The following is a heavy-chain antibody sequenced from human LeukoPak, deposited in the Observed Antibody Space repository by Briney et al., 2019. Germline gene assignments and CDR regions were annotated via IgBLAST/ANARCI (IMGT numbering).Heavy chain of an antibody. CDR3: ARELIVGAFDY. Sequence: PGGSLRLSCAASGFTFSTYSMNWVRQAPGKGLEWVSSISSSSSYTYYADSLKGRFTISRDNAKNSLYLQMNSLRAEDTAVYYCARELIVGAFDYWGQGTLVTVSS. CDR2: ISSSSSYT. CDR1: GFTFSTYS. J-gene: IGHJ4*02. V-gene: IGHV3-21*01. D-gene: IGHD1-26*01.